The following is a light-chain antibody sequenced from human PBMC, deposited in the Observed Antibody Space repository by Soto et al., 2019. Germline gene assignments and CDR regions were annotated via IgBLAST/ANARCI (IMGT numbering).Light chain of an antibody. CDR3: CLYGGSSTGV. CDR2: EGS. V-gene: IGLV2-23*01. CDR1: SSDIGSYNL. Sequence: QSALTQPASVSGSPGQSITISCTGTSSDIGSYNLVSWYQQHPGKAPKVMIYEGSRRPSGVSNRFSGSRSGNTASLTISGLQAEDEADYFCCLYGGSSTGVFGGGTKLTVL. J-gene: IGLJ3*02.